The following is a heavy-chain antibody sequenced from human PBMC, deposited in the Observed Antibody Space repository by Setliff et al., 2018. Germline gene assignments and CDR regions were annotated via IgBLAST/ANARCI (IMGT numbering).Heavy chain of an antibody. D-gene: IGHD2-2*01. J-gene: IGHJ5*02. V-gene: IGHV4-38-2*01. Sequence: SETLSLTCAVSGYSISSDSYWGWIRQPPGKGLEWIASIYHTGSTYYNPSLKSRITMSVDTSKNQFSLNLGSVTAADTAIYYCARGQEALSSSWDKWFGPWGQGTLVSVSS. CDR1: GYSISSDSY. CDR3: ARGQEALSSSWDKWFGP. CDR2: IYHTGST.